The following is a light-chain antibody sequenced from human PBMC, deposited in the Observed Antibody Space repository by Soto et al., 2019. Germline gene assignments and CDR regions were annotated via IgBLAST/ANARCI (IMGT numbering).Light chain of an antibody. Sequence: DIQMTQSPSTLSASVGDRVTITCRASQSINSWLAWYQQKPGKAPNLLIYKASSLKSGVPSRFSGSGSGTEFPLTISSLQPDDFAAYYCQQYNSYAVTFGQGTRLEIK. J-gene: IGKJ5*01. CDR1: QSINSW. CDR3: QQYNSYAVT. CDR2: KAS. V-gene: IGKV1-5*03.